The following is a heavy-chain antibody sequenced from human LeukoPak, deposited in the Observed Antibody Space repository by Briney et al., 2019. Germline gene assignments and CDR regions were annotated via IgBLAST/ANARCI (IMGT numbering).Heavy chain of an antibody. CDR3: TRVLTGTGLGYPDY. J-gene: IGHJ4*02. Sequence: GGSLRLSCTASGFTFGDYAMSWFRQAPGKGLEWVGFIRSKAYGGTTEYAASVKGRFTISRDDSKSIAYLQMNSLKTEDTAVYYCTRVLTGTGLGYPDYWGQGTLVTVSS. CDR2: IRSKAYGGTT. CDR1: GFTFGDYA. V-gene: IGHV3-49*03. D-gene: IGHD1-20*01.